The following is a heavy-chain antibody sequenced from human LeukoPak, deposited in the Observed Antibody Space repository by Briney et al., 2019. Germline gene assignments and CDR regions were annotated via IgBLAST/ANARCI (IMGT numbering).Heavy chain of an antibody. CDR3: ARLFKVVPAAIHT. CDR2: ISVSSSTI. CDR1: GFTFSSYS. Sequence: GGSLRLSCAASGFTFSSYSMNWVRQAPGKGLEWVSYISVSSSTIYYADSVKGRFTISRDNSKNTLYLQMNSLRAEDTAVYYCARLFKVVPAAIHTWGQGTLVTVSS. V-gene: IGHV3-48*01. D-gene: IGHD2-2*01. J-gene: IGHJ5*02.